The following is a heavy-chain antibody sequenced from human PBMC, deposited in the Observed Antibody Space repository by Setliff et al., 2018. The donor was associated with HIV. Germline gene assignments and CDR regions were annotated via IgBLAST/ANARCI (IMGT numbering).Heavy chain of an antibody. J-gene: IGHJ4*02. Sequence: GESLKISCRGSGFTFTTYWIGWVRQMPGKGLEWMGIIYPGDSNIQYSPSFQGQVTISADKPISTAYLQWSSLKASDTAMYYCARGGYCSSANCPPNYWGQGTPVTVSS. CDR1: GFTFTTYW. V-gene: IGHV5-51*04. D-gene: IGHD2-2*01. CDR2: IYPGDSNI. CDR3: ARGGYCSSANCPPNY.